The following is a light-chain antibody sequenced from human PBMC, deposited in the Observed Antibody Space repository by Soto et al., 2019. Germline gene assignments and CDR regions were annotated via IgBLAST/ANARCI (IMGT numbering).Light chain of an antibody. V-gene: IGLV2-11*01. CDR3: CSYAGSFTWV. J-gene: IGLJ3*02. Sequence: QSALTQPRSVSGSPGQSVTISCTGASSDVGGYNSVSWYQQHPGKAPKLMIYDVNKRPPGVPDRFSGSKFASTASLTISGLQAEDEADYDCCSYAGSFTWVFGGGTKVTVL. CDR2: DVN. CDR1: SSDVGGYNS.